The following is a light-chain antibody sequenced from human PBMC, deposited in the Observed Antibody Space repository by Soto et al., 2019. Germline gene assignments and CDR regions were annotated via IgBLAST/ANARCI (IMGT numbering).Light chain of an antibody. V-gene: IGKV3-15*01. J-gene: IGKJ1*01. CDR1: QSVSSN. CDR3: QQYNNWPWT. CDR2: GAS. Sequence: EMVMTQSPATLSVSPGERATLSCRASQSVSSNLAWYQRKPGQAPRLLIYGASTRATGIPARFSGSGSRTEFTLTISSLQSEDFAVYYCQQYNNWPWTFGQGTKVEIK.